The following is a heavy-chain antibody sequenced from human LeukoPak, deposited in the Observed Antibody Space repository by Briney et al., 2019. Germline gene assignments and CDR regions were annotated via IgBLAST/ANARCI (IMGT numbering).Heavy chain of an antibody. CDR1: SGSFSGYY. CDR2: INHSGST. D-gene: IGHD6-13*01. J-gene: IGHJ5*02. Sequence: PSETLSLTCAVYSGSFSGYYWSWIRQPPGKGLEWIGEINHSGSTNYNPSLKSRVTISIDTSKNQFSLRLSSVTAADTAVYYCAKPGIAAAGTRNNWFDPWGQGTLVTVSS. V-gene: IGHV4-34*01. CDR3: AKPGIAAAGTRNNWFDP.